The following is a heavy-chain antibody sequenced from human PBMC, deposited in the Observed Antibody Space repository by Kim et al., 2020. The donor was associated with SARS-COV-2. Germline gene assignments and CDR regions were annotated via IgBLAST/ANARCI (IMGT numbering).Heavy chain of an antibody. J-gene: IGHJ5*02. V-gene: IGHV4-34*01. CDR2: INHSGST. CDR3: ARGEYSSSWYGKHNWFDP. CDR1: GGSFSGYY. D-gene: IGHD6-13*01. Sequence: SETLSLTCAVYGGSFSGYYWSWIRQPPGKGLEWIGEINHSGSTNYNPSLKSRVPISVDTSKNQLSLKLSAVTAADTDVYYCARGEYSSSWYGKHNWFDPWGQGTLVTVSS.